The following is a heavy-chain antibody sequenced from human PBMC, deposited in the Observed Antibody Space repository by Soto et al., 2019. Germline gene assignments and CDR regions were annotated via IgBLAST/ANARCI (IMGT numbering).Heavy chain of an antibody. CDR3: ARARGNDWYEDY. J-gene: IGHJ4*02. D-gene: IGHD1-1*01. CDR1: GFTFSSYS. Sequence: EVQLMESGGGLVKPGGSLRLSCAASGFTFSSYSFNWVRQAPGKGLEWVSIITPTSTFISYADSVRGRFTISRDNAKNSLYLQMDSLEAGDTAVYYCARARGNDWYEDYWGQGTLVTVSS. CDR2: ITPTSTFI. V-gene: IGHV3-21*06.